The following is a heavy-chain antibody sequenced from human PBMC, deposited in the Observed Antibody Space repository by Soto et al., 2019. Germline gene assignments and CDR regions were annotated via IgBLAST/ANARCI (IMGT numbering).Heavy chain of an antibody. CDR1: GFNFSDHY. Sequence: GGSPRLSCAASGFNFSDHYMNWVRQAPGKGLEWVSYISGSSRYTNFADSVKGRFTISRDNAKNSLYLQMNSLRVEDTAVYYCARHTSGWHYYDYWGQGTPVTVSS. D-gene: IGHD6-19*01. CDR2: ISGSSRYT. CDR3: ARHTSGWHYYDY. V-gene: IGHV3-11*06. J-gene: IGHJ4*02.